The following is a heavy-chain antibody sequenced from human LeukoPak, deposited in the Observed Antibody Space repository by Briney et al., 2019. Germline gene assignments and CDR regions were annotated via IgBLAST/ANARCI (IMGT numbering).Heavy chain of an antibody. Sequence: GGSLRLSCAASGFTVSSNYMSWVRQAPGKGLEWVSVIYSGGSTYYADSVKGRFTICRDNSKNTLYLQMNSLRAEDTAVYYCARGIQGGSSGWYFYYYYMDVWGKGTTVTISS. CDR1: GFTVSSNY. D-gene: IGHD6-19*01. V-gene: IGHV3-66*01. CDR3: ARGIQGGSSGWYFYYYYMDV. CDR2: IYSGGST. J-gene: IGHJ6*03.